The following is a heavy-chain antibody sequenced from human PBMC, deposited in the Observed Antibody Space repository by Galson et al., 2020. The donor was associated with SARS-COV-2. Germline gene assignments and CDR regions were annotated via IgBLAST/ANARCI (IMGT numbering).Heavy chain of an antibody. CDR1: GFTFSSYD. CDR2: IDTAAYT. CDR3: AKIAATGDAFDI. V-gene: IGHV3-13*01. D-gene: IGHD6-13*01. J-gene: IGHJ3*02. Sequence: GESLKISCVASGFTFSSYDMHWVRQPTGKRLEWVSAIDTAAYTYYTDSVKGRFTISRENAKKSLYLQMNSLRAEDTAVYYCAKIAATGDAFDIWGQGTMVSVSS.